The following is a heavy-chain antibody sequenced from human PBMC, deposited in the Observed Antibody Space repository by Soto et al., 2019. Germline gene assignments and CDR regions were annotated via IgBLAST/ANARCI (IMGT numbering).Heavy chain of an antibody. CDR3: ARVFPNIVVVPAAIQGDWFDP. J-gene: IGHJ5*02. CDR1: GYTFTSYG. CDR2: ISAYNGNT. D-gene: IGHD2-2*02. Sequence: ASVTVSCNASGYTFTSYGISWVRQAPGQGLEWMGWISAYNGNTNYAQKLQGRVTMTTDTSTSTAYMELRSLRSDDTAVYYCARVFPNIVVVPAAIQGDWFDPWGQGTLVTVSS. V-gene: IGHV1-18*04.